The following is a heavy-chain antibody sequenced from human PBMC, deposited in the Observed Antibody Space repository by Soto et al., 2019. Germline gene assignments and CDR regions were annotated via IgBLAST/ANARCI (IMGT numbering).Heavy chain of an antibody. CDR3: ARVEYSDTSGQLDY. Sequence: PSETLSLTCAVYGGSFSGYYWSWIRQPPGKGLEWIGEINHSGGTNYNPSLKSRVTISVDTSKNQFSLKLSSVTAADTAVYYCARVEYSDTSGQLDYWGQGTLVTVSS. D-gene: IGHD3-22*01. V-gene: IGHV4-34*01. CDR1: GGSFSGYY. CDR2: INHSGGT. J-gene: IGHJ4*02.